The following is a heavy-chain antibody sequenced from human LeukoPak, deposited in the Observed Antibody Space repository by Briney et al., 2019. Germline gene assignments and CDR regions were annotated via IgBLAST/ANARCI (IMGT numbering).Heavy chain of an antibody. CDR1: GFTVSSNY. Sequence: GGSLRLSCAASGFTVSSNYMSGVRQAPGKGLEWVSVIYSGGSTYYADSVKGRFTISRDNSKNTLYLQMNSLRAEDTAVYYCARDRTMVRGVPAFDYWGQGTLVTVSS. D-gene: IGHD3-10*01. CDR3: ARDRTMVRGVPAFDY. CDR2: IYSGGST. V-gene: IGHV3-66*01. J-gene: IGHJ4*02.